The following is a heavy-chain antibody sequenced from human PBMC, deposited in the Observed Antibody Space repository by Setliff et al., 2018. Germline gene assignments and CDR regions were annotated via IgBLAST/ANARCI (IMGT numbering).Heavy chain of an antibody. CDR2: ISAAGTSI. CDR3: AKGGDWDDQHYAFDI. V-gene: IGHV3-23*03. J-gene: IGHJ3*02. D-gene: IGHD1-1*01. Sequence: GGSLRLSCAASGFTFSSDAMTWVRQAPGEGLQWVSIISAAGTSIYYADSVKGRFTISRDNSEKSVYLQINDLRAEDTALYFCAKGGDWDDQHYAFDIWGQGTMVTVSS. CDR1: GFTFSSDA.